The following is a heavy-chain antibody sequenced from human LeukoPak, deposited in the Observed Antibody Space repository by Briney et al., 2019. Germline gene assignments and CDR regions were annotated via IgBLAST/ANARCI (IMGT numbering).Heavy chain of an antibody. Sequence: KPSETLSLTCTVSGGSISSYYWSWIRQPPGKGLEWIGYIYYSGSTNYNPSLKSRVTISVDTSKNQFSLKLSSVTAADTAVYYCARISSGYFRFLAPSYYYYYMDVWGKGTTVTISS. D-gene: IGHD3-22*01. CDR1: GGSISSYY. CDR3: ARISSGYFRFLAPSYYYYYMDV. J-gene: IGHJ6*03. V-gene: IGHV4-59*01. CDR2: IYYSGST.